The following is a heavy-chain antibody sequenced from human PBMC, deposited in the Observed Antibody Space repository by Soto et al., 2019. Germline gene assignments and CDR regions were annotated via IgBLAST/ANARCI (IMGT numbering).Heavy chain of an antibody. J-gene: IGHJ4*02. CDR3: ARIEDICTNGVCYTGYYFDY. CDR2: ISAYNGNT. CDR1: GYTFTSYG. Sequence: GASVKVSCKASGYTFTSYGISWVRQAPGQGLEWMGWISAYNGNTNYAQKLQGRVTMTTDTSTSTAYMELRSLRSDDTAVYYCARIEDICTNGVCYTGYYFDYWGQGTLVTVSS. V-gene: IGHV1-18*04. D-gene: IGHD2-8*01.